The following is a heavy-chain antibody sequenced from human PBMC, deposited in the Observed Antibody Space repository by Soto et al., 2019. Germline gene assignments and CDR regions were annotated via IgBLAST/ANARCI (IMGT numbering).Heavy chain of an antibody. D-gene: IGHD3-16*01. J-gene: IGHJ3*02. CDR2: ISGSGGHT. V-gene: IGHV3-23*01. CDR3: AKEGSYMGGAFDI. Sequence: EVQLLESGGHLVQPGGSQRLSCTPSGISFGTYAMSWVRQAPGKGLEWVSGISGSGGHTYYADSVKGRFTISRDSSKNTLYLQMNSLRAEDTAVYYCAKEGSYMGGAFDIWGPGTMVTVSS. CDR1: GISFGTYA.